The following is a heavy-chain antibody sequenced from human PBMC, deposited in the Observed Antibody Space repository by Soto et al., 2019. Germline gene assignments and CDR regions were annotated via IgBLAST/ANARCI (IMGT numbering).Heavy chain of an antibody. V-gene: IGHV4-61*01. CDR3: ARGVTWTLGGFDY. D-gene: IGHD3-16*01. CDR1: GGSVNSGSYY. CDR2: IYYTGST. J-gene: IGHJ4*02. Sequence: PSETLSLTCTVSGGSVNSGSYYWSWIRQPPGKGLEWIGYIYYTGSTNYNPSLKSRITISVDTSKNQFSLKLSSVTAADTAVYYCARGVTWTLGGFDYWGQGTLVTVSS.